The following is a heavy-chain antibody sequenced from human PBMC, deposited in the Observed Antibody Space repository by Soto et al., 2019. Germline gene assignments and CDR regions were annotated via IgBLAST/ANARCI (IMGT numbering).Heavy chain of an antibody. Sequence: GASVKVSCKASGYTFTSYGISWVRQAPGQGLEWMGWISAYNGNTNYAQKLQGRVTMTTDTSTSTAYMELRSLRSDDTAVYYCARVTYYDSSGYQAWFDPWGQGTLVTVSS. D-gene: IGHD3-22*01. CDR1: GYTFTSYG. CDR2: ISAYNGNT. CDR3: ARVTYYDSSGYQAWFDP. J-gene: IGHJ5*02. V-gene: IGHV1-18*01.